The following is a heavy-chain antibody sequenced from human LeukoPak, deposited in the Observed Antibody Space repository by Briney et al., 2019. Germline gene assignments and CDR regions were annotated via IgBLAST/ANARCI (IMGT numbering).Heavy chain of an antibody. CDR1: GFTFSSYW. Sequence: GGSLRLSCAASGFTFSSYWMHWVRQAPGKGLVWVSRINSDGSTTSYADSVKGRFTISRDNTKSTLYLQMNSLRAEDTAVYYCASRGYSGYDFSYWGQGTLVTVSS. CDR2: INSDGSTT. J-gene: IGHJ4*02. V-gene: IGHV3-74*01. CDR3: ASRGYSGYDFSY. D-gene: IGHD5-12*01.